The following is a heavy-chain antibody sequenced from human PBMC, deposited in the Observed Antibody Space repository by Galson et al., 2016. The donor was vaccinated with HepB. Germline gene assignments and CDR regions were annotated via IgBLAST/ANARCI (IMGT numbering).Heavy chain of an antibody. CDR3: ARVKWPRSPLDM. D-gene: IGHD5-12*01. J-gene: IGHJ3*02. CDR1: GYSFTGYY. CDR2: INPSGGST. V-gene: IGHV1-46*03. Sequence: SVKVSCKASGYSFTGYYMHWVRQAPGQGLEWMGMINPSGGSTTYTQKFLGRVTMTRDMSTSTVYMELRSLRSEDTAVYYCARVKWPRSPLDMWGQGTMVTVSS.